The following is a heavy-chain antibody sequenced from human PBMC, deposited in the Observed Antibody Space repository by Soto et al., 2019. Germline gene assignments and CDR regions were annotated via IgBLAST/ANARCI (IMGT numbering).Heavy chain of an antibody. CDR2: ISGSGNTT. Sequence: EVQLLESGGGLVQPGGSLRLSCAASGFTFSNYAMTWVRQAPGKGLEWVSSISGSGNTTYYADSVKGRFTIPRDSSKNTLYLQMNSLRPEDTAVFYCAKARGRTWYEDYWGQGTLVTVSS. CDR3: AKARGRTWYEDY. CDR1: GFTFSNYA. D-gene: IGHD6-13*01. V-gene: IGHV3-23*01. J-gene: IGHJ4*02.